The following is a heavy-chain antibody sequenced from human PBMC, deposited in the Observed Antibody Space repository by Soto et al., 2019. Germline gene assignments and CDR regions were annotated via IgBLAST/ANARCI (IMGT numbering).Heavy chain of an antibody. V-gene: IGHV4-59*08. CDR1: GGSISSYY. CDR3: ARHEDTAMDHNWFDP. Sequence: SETLSLTCTVSGGSISSYYWSWIRQPPGKGLEWIGYIYYSGSTNYNPSLKSRVTISVDTSKNQFSLKLSSVTAADTAVYYCARHEDTAMDHNWFDPWRQGTLVTVSS. D-gene: IGHD5-18*01. CDR2: IYYSGST. J-gene: IGHJ5*02.